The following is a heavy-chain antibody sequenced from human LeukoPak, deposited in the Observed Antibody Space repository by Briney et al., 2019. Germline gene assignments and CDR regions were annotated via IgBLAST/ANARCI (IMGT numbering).Heavy chain of an antibody. CDR2: ISYDGSNK. CDR1: GFTFSSYA. Sequence: GGSLRLSCAASGFTFSSYAMHWVRQAPGKGLEWVAVISYDGSNKYYADSVKGRFTISRDNSKNTLYPQMNSLRAEDTAVYYCARDGKTYYDFWSGYYSYYYYYMDVWGKGTTVTVSS. D-gene: IGHD3-3*01. V-gene: IGHV3-30*04. J-gene: IGHJ6*03. CDR3: ARDGKTYYDFWSGYYSYYYYYMDV.